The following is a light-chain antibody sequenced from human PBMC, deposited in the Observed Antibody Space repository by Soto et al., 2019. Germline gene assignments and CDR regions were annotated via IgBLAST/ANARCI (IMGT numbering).Light chain of an antibody. Sequence: DIQLTQSPSFLSAFVGDTVTITCRASQAMSTYLAWYQQKPGKVPKLLIRSASTLQSGVPPRFSGGGSGTEFTVNISTLQPDDSGIYYCHQLNGYQLAFGGGTNVEIK. CDR2: SAS. CDR1: QAMSTY. J-gene: IGKJ4*01. V-gene: IGKV1-9*01. CDR3: HQLNGYQLA.